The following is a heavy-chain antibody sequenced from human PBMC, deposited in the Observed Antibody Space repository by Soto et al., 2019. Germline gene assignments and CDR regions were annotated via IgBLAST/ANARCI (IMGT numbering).Heavy chain of an antibody. D-gene: IGHD6-6*01. CDR3: ARDLILLYSSSSGPFDY. Sequence: SLRLSCAASGFTFSSYGMHWVRQAPGKGLEWVAVIWYDGSNKYYADSVKGRFTISRDNSKNTLYLQMNSLRAEDTAVYYCARDLILLYSSSSGPFDYWGQGTLVTVSS. CDR1: GFTFSSYG. J-gene: IGHJ4*02. V-gene: IGHV3-33*01. CDR2: IWYDGSNK.